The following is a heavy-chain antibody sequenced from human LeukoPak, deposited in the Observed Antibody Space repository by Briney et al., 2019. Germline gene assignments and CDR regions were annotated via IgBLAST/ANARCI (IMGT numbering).Heavy chain of an antibody. CDR3: ARGGATMRRFDY. V-gene: IGHV3-21*01. J-gene: IGHJ4*02. D-gene: IGHD1-26*01. CDR1: GFTFSSYS. Sequence: GGSLRLSCAASGFTFSSYSMNWVRQAPGKGLEWVSSISSSSSYIYYADSVKGRFTISRDNAKNSLYLQMNSLRAEDAAVYYCARGGATMRRFDYWGQGTLVTVSS. CDR2: ISSSSSYI.